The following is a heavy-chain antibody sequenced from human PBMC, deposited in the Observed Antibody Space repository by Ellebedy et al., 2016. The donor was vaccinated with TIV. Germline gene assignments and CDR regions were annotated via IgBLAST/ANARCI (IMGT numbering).Heavy chain of an antibody. CDR2: VHHRGGT. CDR3: AKGSMVRGLAG. Sequence: SETLSLXXELDVPSITGYHWAWVRQPPGKGLEWIGDVHHRGGTRYISSLKGRVTISLDASRKEFSLYITSLTAADTALYFCAKGSMVRGLAGWGQGTLVTVSS. D-gene: IGHD3-10*01. J-gene: IGHJ4*02. V-gene: IGHV4-34*01. CDR1: VPSITGYH.